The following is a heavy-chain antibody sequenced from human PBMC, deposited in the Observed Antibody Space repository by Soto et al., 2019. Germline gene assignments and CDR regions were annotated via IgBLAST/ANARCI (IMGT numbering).Heavy chain of an antibody. J-gene: IGHJ4*02. D-gene: IGHD2-21*01. CDR1: GFSFSSYA. CDR2: VSGSGESA. V-gene: IGHV3-23*01. CDR3: AKRPEYYGRSFRYFDY. Sequence: EVQLLESGGGLVQPGGSLRLSCAASGFSFSSYAMSWVRQAPGKGLEWVSTVSGSGESAYYTDSVKGRFTISRDNSKNTVYLDMSSLRAEDTAVYYCAKRPEYYGRSFRYFDYWGQGSLVTASS.